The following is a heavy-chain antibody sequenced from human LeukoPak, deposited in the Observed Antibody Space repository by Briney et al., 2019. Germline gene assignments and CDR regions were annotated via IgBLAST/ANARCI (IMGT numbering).Heavy chain of an antibody. Sequence: GGSLRLSCAASGFTFSSYAMSWVRQAPGKGLEWVSAISGSGNSTYFADSVKGRFTISRDNSKNTLYLQMNSLRAEDTALYYCVRDDDRPDNGLDYWGQGTLVTVSS. CDR3: VRDDDRPDNGLDY. CDR2: ISGSGNST. CDR1: GFTFSSYA. J-gene: IGHJ4*02. V-gene: IGHV3-23*01. D-gene: IGHD3-22*01.